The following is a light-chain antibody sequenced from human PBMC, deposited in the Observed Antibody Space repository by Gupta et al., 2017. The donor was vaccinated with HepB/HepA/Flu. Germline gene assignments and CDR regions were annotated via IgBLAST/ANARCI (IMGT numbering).Light chain of an antibody. J-gene: IGKJ1*01. Sequence: DIQMTQSPSSLSASVGDRVTITCRASQSISSYLNWYQQKPGKAPKYLIYGASSLQSGVPSRFSGSGSGTDFTLTISSLQPEDFATYYCQQSYSTPPTFGHGTKVEIK. V-gene: IGKV1-39*01. CDR1: QSISSY. CDR3: QQSYSTPPT. CDR2: GAS.